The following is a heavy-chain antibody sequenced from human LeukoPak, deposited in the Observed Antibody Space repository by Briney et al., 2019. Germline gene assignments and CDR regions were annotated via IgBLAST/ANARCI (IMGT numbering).Heavy chain of an antibody. CDR1: GGSFSGYY. Sequence: PSETLSLTCAVYGGSFSGYYWSWIRQPPGKGLEWIGEINHSGSANYNPSLKSRVTISVDTSKNQFSLKLSSVTAADTAVYYCARSRAFNSGAFDPWGQGSLVTVSS. J-gene: IGHJ5*02. D-gene: IGHD1-26*01. CDR2: INHSGSA. V-gene: IGHV4-34*01. CDR3: ARSRAFNSGAFDP.